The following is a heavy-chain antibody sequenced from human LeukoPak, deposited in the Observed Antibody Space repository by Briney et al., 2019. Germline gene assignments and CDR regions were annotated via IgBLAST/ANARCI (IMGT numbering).Heavy chain of an antibody. CDR3: ARMEWGGPFDY. J-gene: IGHJ4*02. CDR1: GFIFTDYW. V-gene: IGHV3-7*01. D-gene: IGHD3-3*01. CDR2: IKYDGIDK. Sequence: GGSLRLSCAASGFIFTDYWMNWVRQAPGKGLEWVAMIKYDGIDKKYLDSVKGRFTISRENAKNSLFLQMNSLRAEDTAVYYCARMEWGGPFDYWGQGTLVTVSS.